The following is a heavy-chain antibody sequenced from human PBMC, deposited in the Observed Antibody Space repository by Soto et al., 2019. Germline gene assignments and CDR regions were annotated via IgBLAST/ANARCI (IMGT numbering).Heavy chain of an antibody. J-gene: IGHJ4*02. V-gene: IGHV5-51*01. CDR2: IYPGDSDT. D-gene: IGHD4-4*01. CDR1: GYSFTSYW. Sequence: PGESLKISCKGSGYSFTSYWIGWVRQMPGKGLEWMGIIYPGDSDTRYSPSFQGQVTISADKSITTAYLQWSSLKASDTAMYYCALYSGKPGSQYYYFDYWGQGTLVTVSS. CDR3: ALYSGKPGSQYYYFDY.